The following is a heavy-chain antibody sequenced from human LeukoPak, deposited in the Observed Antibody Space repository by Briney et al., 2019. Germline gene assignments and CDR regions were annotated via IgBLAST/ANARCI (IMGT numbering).Heavy chain of an antibody. CDR1: GFPFCEHW. Sequence: GGSLRLSWGVSGFPFCEHWKRWGRQAAGEGLEWVANTNSDGSENSSVDSVKGRFTISRDNVNNSLYLQMNSLGVEDTAEYYCARGNYDLVLGSYLPPIFYMDVWGKGTAVTVSS. J-gene: IGHJ6*03. V-gene: IGHV3-7*01. CDR3: ARGNYDLVLGSYLPPIFYMDV. D-gene: IGHD3-16*02. CDR2: TNSDGSEN.